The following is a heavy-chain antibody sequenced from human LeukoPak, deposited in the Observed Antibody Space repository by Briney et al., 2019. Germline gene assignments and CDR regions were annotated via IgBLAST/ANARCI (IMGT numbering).Heavy chain of an antibody. V-gene: IGHV1-46*01. J-gene: IGHJ4*02. CDR1: GYIFTTYY. Sequence: ASVKVSCTASGYIFTTYYMHWVRQAPGQGLEWMGIINPSSSTTSSAQKFQGRVTMTRDTSTSTVYMELSSLRSEDTAVYYCARYSMLWSGRGFDYWGQGTLVTVSS. CDR3: ARYSMLWSGRGFDY. D-gene: IGHD2-8*01. CDR2: INPSSSTT.